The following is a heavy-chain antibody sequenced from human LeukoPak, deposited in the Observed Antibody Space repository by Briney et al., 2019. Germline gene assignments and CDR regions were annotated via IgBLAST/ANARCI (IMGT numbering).Heavy chain of an antibody. D-gene: IGHD3-10*01. V-gene: IGHV1-2*02. CDR2: INPNSGGT. CDR1: GYTFTGYY. CDR3: ARYLPYYYKPDI. Sequence: ASVKVSCTASGYTFTGYYMHCVRQAPGQGLEWMGWINPNSGGTNYAQKFQGRVTMTRDTSISTAYMELSRLRSDDTAVYYCARYLPYYYKPDIWGQGTMVTVSS. J-gene: IGHJ3*02.